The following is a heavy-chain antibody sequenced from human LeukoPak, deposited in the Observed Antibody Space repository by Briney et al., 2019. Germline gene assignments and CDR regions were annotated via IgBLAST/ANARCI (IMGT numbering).Heavy chain of an antibody. V-gene: IGHV4-34*01. CDR3: ARGNRILLKAFDI. J-gene: IGHJ3*02. Sequence: PSETLSLTCAVYGGSFSGYYWSWIRQPPGKGLEWIGEINHSGSTNYNPSLKSRVTISVDTSKNQFSLKLSSVTAADTAVYYCARGNRILLKAFDIWGQGTMVTVSS. D-gene: IGHD2/OR15-2a*01. CDR1: GGSFSGYY. CDR2: INHSGST.